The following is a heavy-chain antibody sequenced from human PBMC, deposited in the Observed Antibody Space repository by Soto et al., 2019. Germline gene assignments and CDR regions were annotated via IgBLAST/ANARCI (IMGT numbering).Heavy chain of an antibody. CDR3: ASGPILPGATSWLDP. CDR1: GGIFSSFS. CDR2: IIPMTGTP. J-gene: IGHJ5*02. Sequence: QVQLVQSGAEVKTPGSSVEVSCKASGGIFSSFSITWVRQVPGHGLEWMGGIIPMTGTPNYAEKFQGRLTLTAGASTRTAYLVLSSLKSAATAVYYCASGPILPGATSWLDPWGQGTVVIVSS. D-gene: IGHD2-2*01. V-gene: IGHV1-69*01.